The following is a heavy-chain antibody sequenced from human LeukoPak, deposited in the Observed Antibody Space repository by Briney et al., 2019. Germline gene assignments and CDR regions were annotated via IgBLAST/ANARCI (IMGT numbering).Heavy chain of an antibody. Sequence: TSESLSLTCIVSGYSISSGYYWGWIRPPPGKGLEWIGNIYHSGITYYNLYNPSLKSRVIISVDTSKNHFSLKLSSVTAADKGVYFCATLLSSSYYFDYWGQGTLVTVSS. CDR3: ATLLSSSYYFDY. CDR2: IYHSGIT. V-gene: IGHV4-38-2*02. CDR1: GYSISSGYY. J-gene: IGHJ4*02. D-gene: IGHD3-10*02.